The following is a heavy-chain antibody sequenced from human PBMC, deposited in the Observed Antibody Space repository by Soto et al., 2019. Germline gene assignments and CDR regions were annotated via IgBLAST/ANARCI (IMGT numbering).Heavy chain of an antibody. Sequence: PXGSLRLSCSASGFTLSSYAMHWVRQAPGKGLEWVAVISYDGSNKYYADSVKGRFTISRDNSKNTLYLQMNSLRAEDTAVYYCARVERGFDYWGQGNLVTVSS. CDR3: ARVERGFDY. V-gene: IGHV3-30-3*01. CDR1: GFTLSSYA. J-gene: IGHJ4*02. CDR2: ISYDGSNK.